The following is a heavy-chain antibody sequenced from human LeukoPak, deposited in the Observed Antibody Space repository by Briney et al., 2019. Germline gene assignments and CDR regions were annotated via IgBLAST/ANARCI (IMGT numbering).Heavy chain of an antibody. CDR2: MNPNSGNT. V-gene: IGHV1-8*01. J-gene: IGHJ4*02. CDR3: ASAFSEAYYYDSSGYYREEGFDY. Sequence: ASVKVSCKASGGTFTSYDINWVRQATGQGLEWMGWMNPNSGNTGYAQKFQGRVTMTRNTSISTAYMELSSLRSEDTAVYYCASAFSEAYYYDSSGYYREEGFDYWGQGTLVTVSS. CDR1: GGTFTSYD. D-gene: IGHD3-22*01.